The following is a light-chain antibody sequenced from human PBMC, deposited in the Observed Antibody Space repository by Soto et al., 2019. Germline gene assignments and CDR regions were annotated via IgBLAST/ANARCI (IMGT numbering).Light chain of an antibody. J-gene: IGLJ2*01. CDR1: SSDVGGYNY. CDR2: EVT. CDR3: SSYAGSNNVV. Sequence: QSALTQPPSASGSPGQSVTISCTGTSSDVGGYNYVSWYQQHPGKAPTLMIYEVTKRPSGVPDRFSGSKSDNTASLTVSGLQAEDEADYYCSSYAGSNNVVFGGGTKLTVL. V-gene: IGLV2-8*01.